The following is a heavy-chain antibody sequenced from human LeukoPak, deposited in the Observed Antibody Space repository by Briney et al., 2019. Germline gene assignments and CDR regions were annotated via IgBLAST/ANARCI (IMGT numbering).Heavy chain of an antibody. Sequence: QPGGSLRLSCAASGFTFSSYWMRWVRQAPGKGLVWVSRINDEGSNTAYADSVKGRFTISRDNAKNTVYLQMNSLRAEDTAVYYCARVIRWFDPWGQGTLVTVSS. CDR2: INDEGSNT. V-gene: IGHV3-74*01. J-gene: IGHJ5*02. CDR3: ARVIRWFDP. CDR1: GFTFSSYW.